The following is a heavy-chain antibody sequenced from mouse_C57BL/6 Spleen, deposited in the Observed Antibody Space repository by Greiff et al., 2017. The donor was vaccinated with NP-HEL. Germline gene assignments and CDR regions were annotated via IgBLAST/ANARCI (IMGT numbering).Heavy chain of an antibody. CDR2: ISDGGSYT. CDR1: GFTFSSYA. D-gene: IGHD1-1*01. J-gene: IGHJ4*01. CDR3: ARDLLLRYQLRGAMDY. Sequence: EVKLMESGGGLVKPGGSLKLSCAASGFTFSSYAMSWVRQTPEKRLEWVATISDGGSYTYYPDNVKGRFTISRDNAKNNLYLQMSHLKSEDTAMYYCARDLLLRYQLRGAMDYWGQGTSVTVSS. V-gene: IGHV5-4*01.